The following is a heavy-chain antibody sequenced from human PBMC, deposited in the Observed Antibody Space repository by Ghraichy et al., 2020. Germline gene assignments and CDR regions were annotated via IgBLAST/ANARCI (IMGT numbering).Heavy chain of an antibody. CDR3: AKGTWSIAVDY. Sequence: SETLSLTCTVSGGSISSSSYYWGWIRQPPGKGLEWIGSIYYSGSTYYNPSLKSRVTISVDTSKNQFSLKLSSVTAADTAVYYCAKGTWSIAVDYWGQGTRVTVSA. D-gene: IGHD6-6*01. CDR2: IYYSGST. J-gene: IGHJ4*02. V-gene: IGHV4-39*01. CDR1: GGSISSSSYY.